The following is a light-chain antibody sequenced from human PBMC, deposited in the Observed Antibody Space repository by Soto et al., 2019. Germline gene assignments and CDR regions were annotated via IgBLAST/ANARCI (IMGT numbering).Light chain of an antibody. J-gene: IGKJ2*03. V-gene: IGKV3-20*01. CDR3: PVSAFLPNS. CDR2: GAS. CDR1: QSVSSN. Sequence: TLSVSPGERATLSCRASQSVSSNLAWYQQKPGQAPRLLIYGASSRATGIPDRFSGGGSGTDFSLTICCLDPEDFARDCCPVSAFLPNSFG.